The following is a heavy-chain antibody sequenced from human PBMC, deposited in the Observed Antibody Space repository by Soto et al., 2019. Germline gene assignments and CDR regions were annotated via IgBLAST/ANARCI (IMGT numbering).Heavy chain of an antibody. Sequence: EVQLVESGGGLVQPGGSLRLSCAASGFTVSSNYMSWVRQAPGKGLEWVSVIYSGGSTYYADSVKGRFTISRDNSKNTLYLQMISLRAEDTAVYYCAKGVISGWEDADYWGQGTLATVSS. J-gene: IGHJ4*02. V-gene: IGHV3-66*01. CDR3: AKGVISGWEDADY. D-gene: IGHD6-19*01. CDR1: GFTVSSNY. CDR2: IYSGGST.